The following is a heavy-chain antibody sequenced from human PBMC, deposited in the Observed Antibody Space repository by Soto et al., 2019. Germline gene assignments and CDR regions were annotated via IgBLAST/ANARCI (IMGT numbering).Heavy chain of an antibody. CDR1: GFGFDEDA. CDR3: ARESEDLTSNFDY. V-gene: IGHV3-9*01. Sequence: EVQLVESGGGLAQPGGSLRLSCAASGFGFDEDAMHWVRQAPGKGLEWVSGISWSGDMIRYADSVKGRFTISRDNAKNSLYLEMNSLRAEDTAVYYCARESEDLTSNFDYWGQGTLVTVSS. J-gene: IGHJ4*02. CDR2: ISWSGDMI.